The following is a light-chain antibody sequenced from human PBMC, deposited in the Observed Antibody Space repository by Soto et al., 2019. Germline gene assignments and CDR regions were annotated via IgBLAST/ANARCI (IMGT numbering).Light chain of an antibody. V-gene: IGKV1-5*03. Sequence: DIQMTQSPSTLPASVGDRVTITCRASQTIGNWLAWYQQKPGKVPKLLIYNASTLESGAPSRFSGSGSGTEFTLTISSLQPDDFATYYCQQCNLYWTFGQGTKAEIK. CDR1: QTIGNW. J-gene: IGKJ1*01. CDR3: QQCNLYWT. CDR2: NAS.